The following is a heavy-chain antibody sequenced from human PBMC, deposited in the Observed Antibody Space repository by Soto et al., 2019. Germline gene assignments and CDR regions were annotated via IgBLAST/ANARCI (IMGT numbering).Heavy chain of an antibody. Sequence: PGGSLRLSCAASGFTVSSNYMSWVRQAPGKGLDWVSVIYSGSSTYYADSVRGRFTISRDNSKNTLYLQINSLRAEDTAVYYCARATRDYAFDYWGQGALVTVSS. CDR1: GFTVSSNY. D-gene: IGHD3-16*01. CDR2: IYSGSST. V-gene: IGHV3-53*01. J-gene: IGHJ4*02. CDR3: ARATRDYAFDY.